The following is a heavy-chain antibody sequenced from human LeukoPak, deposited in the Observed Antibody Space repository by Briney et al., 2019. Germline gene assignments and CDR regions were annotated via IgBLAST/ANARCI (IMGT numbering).Heavy chain of an antibody. D-gene: IGHD3-9*01. Sequence: ASVKVSCKASGYTFAGYYMHWVRQALGQGLEWMGWINPNSGGTNYAQKFQGRVTMTRDTSISTAYMELSRLRSDDTAVYYCARQVPAAVLRYFDWPPKRFDYWGQGTLVTVSS. CDR3: ARQVPAAVLRYFDWPPKRFDY. CDR2: INPNSGGT. CDR1: GYTFAGYY. J-gene: IGHJ4*02. V-gene: IGHV1-2*02.